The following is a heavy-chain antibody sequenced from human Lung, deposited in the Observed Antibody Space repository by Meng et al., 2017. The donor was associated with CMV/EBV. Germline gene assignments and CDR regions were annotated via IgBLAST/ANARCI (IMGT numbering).Heavy chain of an antibody. D-gene: IGHD3-3*01. J-gene: IGHJ5*02. CDR3: ARGLWSGIKGWFDP. CDR2: MNPNSGNT. CDR1: GYTFTGYD. Sequence: ASVKVSXKASGYTFTGYDINWVRRATGQGLEWMGWMNPNSGNTGYAQKFQGRVTMTRNTSISTAYMELSSLRSEDTAVYYCARGLWSGIKGWFDPWGQGTLVTVSS. V-gene: IGHV1-8*01.